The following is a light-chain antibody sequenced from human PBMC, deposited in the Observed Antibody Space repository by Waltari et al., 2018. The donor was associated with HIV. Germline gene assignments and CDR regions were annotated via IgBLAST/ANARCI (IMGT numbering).Light chain of an antibody. V-gene: IGKV3-11*01. J-gene: IGKJ1*01. CDR1: QSVSSY. CDR3: QQRSNIL. Sequence: EIVLTQSPATLSLSPGERATLSCRASQSVSSYLAWYQQKPGQAPRLLIYDASNRATGIPARFSGSGSGTDFTLTISSLEPEDFAVYYCQQRSNILFGQGTKVEIK. CDR2: DAS.